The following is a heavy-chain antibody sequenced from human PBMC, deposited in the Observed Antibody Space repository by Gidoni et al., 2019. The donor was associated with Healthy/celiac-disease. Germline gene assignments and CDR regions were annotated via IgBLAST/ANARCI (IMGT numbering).Heavy chain of an antibody. CDR1: GRSISSSSYY. D-gene: IGHD2-2*01. CDR2: IYYSGST. Sequence: QLQLPESRPGLVKPSETLSLTCTVSGRSISSSSYYWCWIRQPPGKGLEWIGSIYYSGSTSYNPSLKSRVTISVDTSKNQFSLKLSSVTAADTAVYYCARHTRQDCSSTSCPPGHAFDIWGQGTMVTVSS. J-gene: IGHJ3*02. CDR3: ARHTRQDCSSTSCPPGHAFDI. V-gene: IGHV4-39*01.